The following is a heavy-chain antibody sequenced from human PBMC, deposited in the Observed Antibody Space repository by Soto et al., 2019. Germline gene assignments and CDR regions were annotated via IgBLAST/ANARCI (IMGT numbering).Heavy chain of an antibody. Sequence: QVQLQESGPGLVKPSQTLSLTCTVSGGSISSGGYFWSWIRQHPGKGLEWIGYIYYSGSTYYNPSLKSRVTLAVDTSKNQLSLKLSSVTAADTAVYYCARADFVYGSGSEGSWFDYWGQGTLVTVSS. J-gene: IGHJ4*02. D-gene: IGHD3-10*01. CDR2: IYYSGST. CDR1: GGSISSGGYF. V-gene: IGHV4-31*03. CDR3: ARADFVYGSGSEGSWFDY.